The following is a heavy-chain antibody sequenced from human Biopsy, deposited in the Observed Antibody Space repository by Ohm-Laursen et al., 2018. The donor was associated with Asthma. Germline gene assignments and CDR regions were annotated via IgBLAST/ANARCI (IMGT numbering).Heavy chain of an antibody. D-gene: IGHD3-10*01. CDR1: GFTFSTYG. J-gene: IGHJ4*02. CDR3: ARGLDYSGRSGFDY. Sequence: SLRLSCAASGFTFSTYGMHWVRQAPGNGLEWVAVISYDGFNKDYGDSVKGRFTISRDNSMNTLYLHMNSLRVEDTAVYYCARGLDYSGRSGFDYWGQGTLVTVSP. V-gene: IGHV3-30*03. CDR2: ISYDGFNK.